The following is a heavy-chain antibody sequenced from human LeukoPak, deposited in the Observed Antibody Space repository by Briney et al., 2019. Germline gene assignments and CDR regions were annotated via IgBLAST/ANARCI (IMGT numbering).Heavy chain of an antibody. Sequence: GGSLRLSCAASGFTVSSNYMSWVRQAPGKGLVWVSVIYSGGSTYYADSVKGRFTISRGNSKNTLYLQMNSLRAEDTAVYYCAREGVEGYCSGGSCPRFDAFDIWGQGTMVTVSS. D-gene: IGHD2-15*01. CDR2: IYSGGST. CDR1: GFTVSSNY. J-gene: IGHJ3*02. V-gene: IGHV3-53*01. CDR3: AREGVEGYCSGGSCPRFDAFDI.